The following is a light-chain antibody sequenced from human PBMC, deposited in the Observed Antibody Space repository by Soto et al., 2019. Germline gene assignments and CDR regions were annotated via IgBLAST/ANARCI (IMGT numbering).Light chain of an antibody. V-gene: IGLV4-69*01. Sequence: QSVLNQSPSASASLGASVKLTCTLSSGHSTYAIAWHQQQPEKGPRYLMKLDSDGSHSKGDGIPDRFSGSSSGAERYLTISSLQSEDEADYYCQTWATGPDGVFGGGTKLTVL. CDR1: SGHSTYA. J-gene: IGLJ3*02. CDR3: QTWATGPDGV. CDR2: LDSDGSH.